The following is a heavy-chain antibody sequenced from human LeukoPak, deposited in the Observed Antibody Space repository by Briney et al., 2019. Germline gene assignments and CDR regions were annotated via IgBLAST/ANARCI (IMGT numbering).Heavy chain of an antibody. V-gene: IGHV3-23*01. CDR2: ISGSGGST. Sequence: GGSLRLSCAASGFTFSSYAMSWVRQAPGKGLEWVSAISGSGGSTYYADSVKGRFTISRDNAKNSLYLQMNSLRDEDTAVYYCARGGAPRYYFDYWGQGTLVTVSS. D-gene: IGHD1-26*01. CDR3: ARGGAPRYYFDY. CDR1: GFTFSSYA. J-gene: IGHJ4*02.